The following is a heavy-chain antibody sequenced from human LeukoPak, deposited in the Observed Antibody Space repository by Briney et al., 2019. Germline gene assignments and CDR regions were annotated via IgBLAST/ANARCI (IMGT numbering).Heavy chain of an antibody. V-gene: IGHV3-74*01. CDR1: GFTLTNNW. J-gene: IGHJ3*01. Sequence: GGSLGLSCTASGFTLTNNWMHWVRQVPGKGLEWVSRVNAYGTNTNYADSVRGRFTISRDNAKNTLYLQMDSLRAEDSAIYYCAREFSPEDAFDLWGQGTRVTVSS. CDR3: AREFSPEDAFDL. CDR2: VNAYGTNT. D-gene: IGHD1-14*01.